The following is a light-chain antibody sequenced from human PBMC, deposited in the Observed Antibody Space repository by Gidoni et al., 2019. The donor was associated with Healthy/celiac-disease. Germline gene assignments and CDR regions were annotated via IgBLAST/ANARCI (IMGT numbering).Light chain of an antibody. CDR2: DAS. CDR1: QSVSSN. Sequence: EIVLTHSSATLSLSPRERATLSGRSSQSVSSNLAWYQQKPGQAPRLLIYDASNRTTGXXXRFXXXGSXXDFTXTISXXEPEXFAVYYCQQRSNWPPLTFGGGTKVEIK. V-gene: IGKV3-11*01. J-gene: IGKJ4*01. CDR3: QQRSNWPPLT.